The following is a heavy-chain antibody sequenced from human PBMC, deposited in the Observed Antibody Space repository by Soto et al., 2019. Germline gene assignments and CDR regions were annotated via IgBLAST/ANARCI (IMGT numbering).Heavy chain of an antibody. J-gene: IGHJ4*02. CDR1: GGSISSSSYY. Sequence: PSETLSLTCTVSGGSISSSSYYWGWIRQPPGKGLEWIGSIYYSGSTYYNPSLKSRVTISVDTSKNQFSLKLSSVTAADTAVYYRARSSGYYLDYWGQGTPVTVSS. D-gene: IGHD3-22*01. V-gene: IGHV4-39*01. CDR2: IYYSGST. CDR3: ARSSGYYLDY.